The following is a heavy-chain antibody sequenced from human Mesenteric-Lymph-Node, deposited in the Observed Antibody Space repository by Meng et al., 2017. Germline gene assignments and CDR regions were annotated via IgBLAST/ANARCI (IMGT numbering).Heavy chain of an antibody. CDR2: IGKGGRDI. J-gene: IGHJ4*02. CDR3: ARDRSFYFDY. D-gene: IGHD3-16*02. CDR1: GFTLSYYW. Sequence: GGSLRLSCAASGFTLSYYWMTWVRQAPGKGLKWVANIGKGGRDIYYADSVKGRFTISRDNAKNSLYLQMNSLRAEDTAVYYCARDRSFYFDYWGQGTLVTVSS. V-gene: IGHV3-7*01.